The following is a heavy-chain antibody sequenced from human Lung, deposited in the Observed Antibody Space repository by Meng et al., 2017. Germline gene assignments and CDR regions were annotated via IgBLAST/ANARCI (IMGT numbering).Heavy chain of an antibody. V-gene: IGHV4-34*01. CDR3: ARGPTTMAHDFDY. CDR1: GGSFSDYY. J-gene: IGHJ4*02. Sequence: GPHQQGGAGLLNPSETLSLTCVVSGGSFSDYYWSWIRQPPGKGLEWIGEINHSGSTNYNPSLESRATISVDTSQNNLSLKLSSVTAADSAVYYCARGPTTMAHDFDYWGQGTLVTVSS. D-gene: IGHD4-11*01. CDR2: INHSGST.